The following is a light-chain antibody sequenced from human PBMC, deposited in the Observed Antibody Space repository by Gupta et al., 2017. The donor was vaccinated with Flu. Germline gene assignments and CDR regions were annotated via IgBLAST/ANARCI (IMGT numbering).Light chain of an antibody. CDR1: QTITNW. J-gene: IGKJ2*01. CDR3: QQCSSYSYT. V-gene: IGKV1-5*03. CDR2: EAS. Sequence: DIQMTQSPSTLSASVGDRVTITCRASQTITNWLAWYQQKPGKAPKLIIYEASREESGVPSRFSVSGSGTEFTLTISGRQPDDFATYYCQQCSSYSYTFGQGTKVEIK.